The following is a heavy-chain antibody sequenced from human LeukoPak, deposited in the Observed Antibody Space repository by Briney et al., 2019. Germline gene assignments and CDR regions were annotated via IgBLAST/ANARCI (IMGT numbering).Heavy chain of an antibody. CDR2: ISPNGGST. Sequence: GGSLRLSCVASGFTFSTYAMSWVRQVPGKGVEWVSAISPNGGSTYYADSVRGRFTISRDNAKNSLYLQMNSLRDEDTAVYYCARDSGWGPHYYYYGMDVWGQGTTVTVSS. D-gene: IGHD7-27*01. CDR3: ARDSGWGPHYYYYGMDV. J-gene: IGHJ6*02. CDR1: GFTFSTYA. V-gene: IGHV3-23*01.